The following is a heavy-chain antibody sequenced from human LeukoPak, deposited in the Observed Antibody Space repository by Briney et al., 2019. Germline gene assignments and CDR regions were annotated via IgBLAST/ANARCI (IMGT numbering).Heavy chain of an antibody. J-gene: IGHJ4*02. D-gene: IGHD2-15*01. V-gene: IGHV3-30-3*01. CDR1: GFTFSSYA. CDR3: ARERIYGFDF. Sequence: GGALRLSCAASGFTFSSYAMHWVRQAPGKGLEWVSVISYDGCNKYYADSVKGRFTISRDNSKNTLYLQMNSLRAEDTAVYYCARERIYGFDFWGQGTLVTVSS. CDR2: ISYDGCNK.